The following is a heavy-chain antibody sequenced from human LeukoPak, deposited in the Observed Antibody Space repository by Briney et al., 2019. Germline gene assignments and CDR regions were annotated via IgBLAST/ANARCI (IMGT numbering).Heavy chain of an antibody. D-gene: IGHD6-25*01. CDR1: GYTFTSYG. CDR3: ARDRFPLQSGYNISPIDY. Sequence: ASVTVSCKASGYTFTSYGISWVRQAPGQGLEWMGWISAYNGNTNYAQKLQGRVTMTTDTSTSTAYMELRSLRSDDTAVYYCARDRFPLQSGYNISPIDYWGQGTLVTVSS. V-gene: IGHV1-18*01. J-gene: IGHJ4*02. CDR2: ISAYNGNT.